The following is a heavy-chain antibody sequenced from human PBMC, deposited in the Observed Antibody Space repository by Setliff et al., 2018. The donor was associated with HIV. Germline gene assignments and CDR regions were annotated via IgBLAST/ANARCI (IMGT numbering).Heavy chain of an antibody. CDR1: GYTFTGYY. D-gene: IGHD3-3*01. J-gene: IGHJ6*03. CDR2: INPNSGGT. Sequence: ASVKVSCKASGYTFTGYYMHWVRQAPGQGLEWMGWINPNSGGTNYAQKFQGRVTMTRDTSISTAYMELSRLRSDDTAVYYCARGGTIFGVVISNYYYMDVWGQGTLVTVSS. CDR3: ARGGTIFGVVISNYYYMDV. V-gene: IGHV1-2*02.